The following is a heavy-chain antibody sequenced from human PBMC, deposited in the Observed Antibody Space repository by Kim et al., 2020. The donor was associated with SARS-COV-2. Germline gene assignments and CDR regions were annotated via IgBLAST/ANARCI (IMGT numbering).Heavy chain of an antibody. J-gene: IGHJ4*02. V-gene: IGHV4-34*01. Sequence: SETLSLTCAVYGGSFSGYYWSWIRQPPGKGLEWIGEINHSGSTNYNPSLKSRVTISVDTSKNQFSLKLSSVTAADTAVYYCAMDYGDWGQGTLVTVSS. CDR3: AMDYGD. D-gene: IGHD4-17*01. CDR1: GGSFSGYY. CDR2: INHSGST.